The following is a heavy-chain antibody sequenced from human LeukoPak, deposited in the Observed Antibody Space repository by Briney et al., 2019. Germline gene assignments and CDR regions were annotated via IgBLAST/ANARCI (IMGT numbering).Heavy chain of an antibody. V-gene: IGHV1-2*06. CDR1: GYTFTGYY. J-gene: IGHJ5*02. CDR3: AREVRYSSSYYGRFDP. CDR2: VNPNNGVP. Sequence: ASVKVSCKASGYTFTGYYMHWVRQAPGQGLEWMGRVNPNNGVPNYAQKFQGRVTMTRDTAISTAYMELSSLRSDDTAVYFCAREVRYSSSYYGRFDPWGQGTLVTVSS. D-gene: IGHD3-22*01.